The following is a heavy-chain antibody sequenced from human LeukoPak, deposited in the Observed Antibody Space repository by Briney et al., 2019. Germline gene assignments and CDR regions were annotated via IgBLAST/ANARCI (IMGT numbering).Heavy chain of an antibody. CDR2: ISSDSSYT. Sequence: GGSLRLSCAASGFTFSYYYMSWIRQAPGKGLEWVSYISSDSSYTNYADSVKGRFTISRDNAKNSLYLQMNSLRAEDTAVYYCARGVGARTPDAFDIWGQGTMVTVSS. CDR3: ARGVGARTPDAFDI. J-gene: IGHJ3*02. CDR1: GFTFSYYY. V-gene: IGHV3-11*06. D-gene: IGHD1-26*01.